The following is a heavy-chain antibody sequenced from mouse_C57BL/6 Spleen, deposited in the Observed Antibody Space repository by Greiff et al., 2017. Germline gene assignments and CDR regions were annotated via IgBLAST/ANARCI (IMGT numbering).Heavy chain of an antibody. Sequence: LQPGAELVRPGTSVKLSCKASGYTFTSYWMHWVKQRPGQGLEWIGVIDPSDSYTNYNQKFKGKATLTVDTSSSTAYMQLSSLTSEDSAVYYCARLGDSSGYGAMDYWGQGTSVTVSS. CDR3: ARLGDSSGYGAMDY. D-gene: IGHD3-2*02. CDR2: IDPSDSYT. CDR1: GYTFTSYW. V-gene: IGHV1-59*01. J-gene: IGHJ4*01.